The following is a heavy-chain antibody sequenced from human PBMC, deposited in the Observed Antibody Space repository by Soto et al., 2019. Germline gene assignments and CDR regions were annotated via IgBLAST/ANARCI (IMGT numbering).Heavy chain of an antibody. CDR3: ARDHTHYGDAEVYYYYYMDV. CDR2: INPSGGST. D-gene: IGHD4-17*01. V-gene: IGHV1-46*03. Sequence: ASVKVSCKASGYTFTSYYMHWVRQAPGQGLEWMGIINPSGGSTSYAQKFQGRVTMTRDTSTSTVYMELSSLRSEDTVVYYCARDHTHYGDAEVYYYYYMDVWGKGTTVTVSS. J-gene: IGHJ6*03. CDR1: GYTFTSYY.